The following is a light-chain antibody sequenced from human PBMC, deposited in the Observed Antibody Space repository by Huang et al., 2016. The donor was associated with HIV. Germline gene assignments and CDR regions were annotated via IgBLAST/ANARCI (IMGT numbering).Light chain of an antibody. Sequence: DIQLTQSPSTLSAYVGDRLTTTCRASQNISSWLAWYQQKPGKAPKLRIYKISSLESGVPSRFSGSGSGTKFTLTINSLQPDDIGTYYCQYGETFGQGSKVEVK. CDR3: QYGET. CDR1: QNISSW. J-gene: IGKJ1*01. V-gene: IGKV1-5*03. CDR2: KIS.